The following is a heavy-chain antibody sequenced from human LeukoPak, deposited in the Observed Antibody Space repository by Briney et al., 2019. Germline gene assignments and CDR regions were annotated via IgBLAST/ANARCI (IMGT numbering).Heavy chain of an antibody. CDR1: GFTFVNYG. CDR3: ARDPLDISRWANAFDI. Sequence: GGSLRLSCAASGFTFVNYGFHWVRQAPVKALEWVAFISYNGNQKYGDSVKGRFTISRDNSKNTLYLQMNGLRPEDTAVYYCARDPLDISRWANAFDIWGQGTMVTVSS. CDR2: ISYNGNQ. J-gene: IGHJ3*02. V-gene: IGHV3-30-3*01. D-gene: IGHD2-2*03.